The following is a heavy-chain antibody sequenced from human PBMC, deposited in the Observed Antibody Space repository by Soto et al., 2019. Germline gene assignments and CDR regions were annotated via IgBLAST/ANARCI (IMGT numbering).Heavy chain of an antibody. J-gene: IGHJ3*02. V-gene: IGHV1-69*02. CDR3: TIGSWSGEVFDI. CDR2: VIPMLGVR. CDR1: GGTFSTYS. D-gene: IGHD2-21*01. Sequence: QVQLVQSGAEVKKPGSSVKVSCKDSGGTFSTYSMFWVRQAPGQGLEWMGRVIPMLGVRNYAQRFQDRVTIIADKSTATVHLELSSLRSEDTDLYYCTIGSWSGEVFDIWGQWTIVTVSS.